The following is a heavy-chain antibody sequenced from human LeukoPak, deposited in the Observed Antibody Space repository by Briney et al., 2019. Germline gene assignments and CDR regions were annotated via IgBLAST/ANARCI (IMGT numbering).Heavy chain of an antibody. Sequence: PGGALRLSCAASGLIFSNYAMSWVRQAPGKGLEWVSAICSIGGVTYYVGSVKGRFTISRDNSKNTLYLQMDNLRAEDTAIYYCAKDRPNYYGSNGHYYRRDGDSWGQGALVTVSS. V-gene: IGHV3-23*01. D-gene: IGHD3-22*01. CDR1: GLIFSNYA. J-gene: IGHJ5*01. CDR3: AKDRPNYYGSNGHYYRRDGDS. CDR2: ICSIGGVT.